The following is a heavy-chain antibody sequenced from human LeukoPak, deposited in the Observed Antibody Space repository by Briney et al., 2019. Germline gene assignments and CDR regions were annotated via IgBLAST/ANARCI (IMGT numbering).Heavy chain of an antibody. V-gene: IGHV3-53*01. J-gene: IGHJ4*02. D-gene: IGHD2-21*02. Sequence: PGGSLRLSCAASGFTVSSNYMSWVRQAPGKGLEWVSVLYSGGSTYYADSVKGRFTISRDNSKNTLYLQMNSLRAEDTAVYYCAKPRRVTAIIDYWGQGTLVTVSS. CDR1: GFTVSSNY. CDR3: AKPRRVTAIIDY. CDR2: LYSGGST.